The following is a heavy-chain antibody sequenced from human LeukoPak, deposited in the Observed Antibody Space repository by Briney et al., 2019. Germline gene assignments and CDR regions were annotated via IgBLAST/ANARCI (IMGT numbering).Heavy chain of an antibody. D-gene: IGHD6-13*01. V-gene: IGHV3-30*18. CDR3: VKDLRQLVQVDY. Sequence: GGSLRLSCAASGFTFSSHGMHWVRQAPGKGLEWVAVIANDGRDKKYADSVKGRFTTSRDNSKNTLYLQMSSLRAEDTAVYYCVKDLRQLVQVDYWGQGTLVTVSS. CDR2: IANDGRDK. J-gene: IGHJ4*02. CDR1: GFTFSSHG.